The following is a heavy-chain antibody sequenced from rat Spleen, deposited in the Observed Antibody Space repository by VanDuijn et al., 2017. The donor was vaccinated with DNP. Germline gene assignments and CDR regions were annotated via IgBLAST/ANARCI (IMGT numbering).Heavy chain of an antibody. Sequence: EVQLVESGGDLVQPGRPLILSCAASGFTFSDYYMAWVRQAPTKGLEWVASISYDGLATYYRDSVKGRFTISRDNAKNTLSLQMNSLRSEDTATYYCATHPTYGYWGQGVMVTVSS. V-gene: IGHV5-20*01. CDR3: ATHPTYGY. CDR2: ISYDGLAT. J-gene: IGHJ2*01. CDR1: GFTFSDYY. D-gene: IGHD1-11*01.